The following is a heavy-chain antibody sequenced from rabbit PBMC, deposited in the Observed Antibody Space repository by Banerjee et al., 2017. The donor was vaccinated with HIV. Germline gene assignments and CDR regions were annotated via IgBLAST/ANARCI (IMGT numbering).Heavy chain of an antibody. CDR3: TTELTGNVKF. CDR1: GFSFSNKYV. D-gene: IGHD7-1*01. V-gene: IGHV1S45*01. J-gene: IGHJ3*01. CDR2: INTSSGNI. Sequence: QEQLEESGGDLVKPEGSLTLTCTASGFSFSNKYVMCWVRQAPGKGLEWIACINTSSGNIVYATWAKGRFTISKTSWTTVTLQMTSLTAADTATYFCTTELTGNVKFWGQGTLVT.